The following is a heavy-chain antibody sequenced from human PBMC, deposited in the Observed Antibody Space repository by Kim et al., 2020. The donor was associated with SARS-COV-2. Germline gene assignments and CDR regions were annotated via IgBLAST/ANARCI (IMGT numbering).Heavy chain of an antibody. J-gene: IGHJ4*02. Sequence: ASVKVSCKASGYTFTSYAMNWVRQAPGQGLEWMGWINTNTGNPTYAQGFTGRFVFSLDTSVSTAYLQISSLKAEDTAVYYCAREEGVEQWLFDVHFDYWGQGTLVTVSS. CDR1: GYTFTSYA. D-gene: IGHD6-19*01. CDR3: AREEGVEQWLFDVHFDY. V-gene: IGHV7-4-1*02. CDR2: INTNTGNP.